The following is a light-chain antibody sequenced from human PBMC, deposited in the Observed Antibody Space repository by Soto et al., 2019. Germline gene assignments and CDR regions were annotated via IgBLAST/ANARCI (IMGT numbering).Light chain of an antibody. CDR3: HQYGRSPRT. CDR1: QDMSSY. V-gene: IGKV1-33*01. CDR2: DAS. J-gene: IGKJ1*01. Sequence: IQMTLSPSSMSAPVGDRGTISSQASQDMSSYLKWHQQKPGKARNLLIYDASNFEGVVPSRCSGSGSGTDFILTISRLEPEDFALYYWHQYGRSPRTFGQGTKVDIK.